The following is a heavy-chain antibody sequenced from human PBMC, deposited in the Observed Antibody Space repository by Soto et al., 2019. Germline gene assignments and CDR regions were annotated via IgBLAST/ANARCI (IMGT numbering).Heavy chain of an antibody. J-gene: IGHJ4*02. CDR3: ARHAGHSSDFTYY. D-gene: IGHD6-19*01. V-gene: IGHV4-34*01. CDR2: INHSGST. CDR1: GGSFSGYY. Sequence: PSETLSLTCAVYGGSFSGYYWSWIRQPPGKGLEWIGEINHSGSTNYNPSLKSRVTISVDTSKNQFSLKLSSVTAADTAVYYCARHAGHSSDFTYYRAQGTLVPVSS.